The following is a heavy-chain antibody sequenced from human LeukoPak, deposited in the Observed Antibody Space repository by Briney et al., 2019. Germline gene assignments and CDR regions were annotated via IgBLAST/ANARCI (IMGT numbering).Heavy chain of an antibody. CDR1: GGSISSYY. J-gene: IGHJ4*02. CDR3: ARGPLRGYNANDFF. Sequence: SETLSLTCTVSGGSISSYYWSWIRQPPGKGLEWIGYIDYSGSTNYNPSLKSRVTISVDTSKDQFSLNLSSVTAADTAMYYCARGPLRGYNANDFFWGQGTLVTVSS. V-gene: IGHV4-59*01. CDR2: IDYSGST. D-gene: IGHD5-12*01.